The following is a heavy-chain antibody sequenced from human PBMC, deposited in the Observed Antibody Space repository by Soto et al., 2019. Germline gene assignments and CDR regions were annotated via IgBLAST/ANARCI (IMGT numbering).Heavy chain of an antibody. V-gene: IGHV3-64D*06. Sequence: GGSLRLSCSASGFTFSEYSMHWVRQAPGKGLQYVSTISSDGDITYYADSVKGRFTISRDNSKSTLYLQMNSLRPEDTAVYYCVKVSTFYDILTGYYSTNFFDPWGQGTLVTVSS. CDR1: GFTFSEYS. CDR3: VKVSTFYDILTGYYSTNFFDP. CDR2: ISSDGDIT. D-gene: IGHD3-9*01. J-gene: IGHJ5*02.